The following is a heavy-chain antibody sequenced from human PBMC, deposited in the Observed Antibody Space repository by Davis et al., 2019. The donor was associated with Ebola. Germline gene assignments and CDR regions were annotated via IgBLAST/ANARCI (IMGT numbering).Heavy chain of an antibody. Sequence: MPSETLSLTWPSYGGSFSGYYWSWIRQPQGRGLDWLGEINHSGSTTYNPSLKSRVTISVDTSKNQFSLKLSSVTAADTAVYYCARGIGYGPYFDYWGQGTLVTVSS. CDR1: GGSFSGYY. V-gene: IGHV4-34*01. CDR2: INHSGST. CDR3: ARGIGYGPYFDY. D-gene: IGHD4-17*01. J-gene: IGHJ4*02.